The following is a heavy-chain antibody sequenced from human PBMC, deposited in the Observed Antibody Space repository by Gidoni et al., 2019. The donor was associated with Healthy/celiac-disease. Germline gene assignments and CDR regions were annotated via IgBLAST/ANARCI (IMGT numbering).Heavy chain of an antibody. J-gene: IGHJ4*02. V-gene: IGHV1-2*02. CDR3: ARDVVTMVRGVPGRY. CDR2: INPNSGGT. Sequence: QVQLVQSGAEVKKPGASVKVSCTASGYTFTGYYMHWVRQAPGQGLEWMGWINPNSGGTNYAQKFQGRVTMTRDTSISTAYMELSRLRSDDTAVYYCARDVVTMVRGVPGRYWGQGTLVTVSS. D-gene: IGHD3-10*01. CDR1: GYTFTGYY.